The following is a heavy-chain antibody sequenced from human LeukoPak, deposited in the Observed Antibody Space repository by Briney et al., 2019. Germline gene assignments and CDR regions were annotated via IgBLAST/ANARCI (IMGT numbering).Heavy chain of an antibody. CDR2: TYYSGST. CDR1: GGSISSSSYY. J-gene: IGHJ6*03. CDR3: ASPGTRDYYYMDV. V-gene: IGHV4-39*01. D-gene: IGHD1-1*01. Sequence: SETLSLTCTVSGGSISSSSYYWGWIRQPPGKGLEWIGSTYYSGSTYYNPSLKSRVTISVDTSKNQFSLKLSSVTAADTAVYYCASPGTRDYYYMDVWGKGTTVTVSS.